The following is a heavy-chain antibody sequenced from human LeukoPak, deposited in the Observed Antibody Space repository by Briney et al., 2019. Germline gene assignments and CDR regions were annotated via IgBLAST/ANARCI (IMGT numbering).Heavy chain of an antibody. CDR2: IWYDGSNE. CDR1: GFTFSSYA. CDR3: AREYSGSYDY. J-gene: IGHJ4*02. Sequence: GGSLRLSCAASGFTFSSYAMHWVRQAPGKGLEWVAVIWYDGSNEYYADSVKGRFSISRDDSKNTLFLEMNSLRAEDTGVYYCAREYSGSYDYWGQGTLVTVSS. V-gene: IGHV3-33*08. D-gene: IGHD6-19*01.